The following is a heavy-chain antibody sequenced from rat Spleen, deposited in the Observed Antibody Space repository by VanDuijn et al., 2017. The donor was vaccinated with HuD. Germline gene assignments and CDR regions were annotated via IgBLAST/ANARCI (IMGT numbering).Heavy chain of an antibody. CDR2: INSAGST. CDR1: GHPITSSYR. J-gene: IGHJ2*01. CDR3: ASLYSSYSLYYFDY. Sequence: EVQLQESGPGLVKPSQSLSLTCSVTGHPITSSYRWNWIRKFPGNKLEWMGYINSAGSTNYNPSLKSRISITRDTSKNQFFLQVNSVTTEDTATYYCASLYSSYSLYYFDYWGQGVMVTVSS. V-gene: IGHV3-3*01. D-gene: IGHD1-2*01.